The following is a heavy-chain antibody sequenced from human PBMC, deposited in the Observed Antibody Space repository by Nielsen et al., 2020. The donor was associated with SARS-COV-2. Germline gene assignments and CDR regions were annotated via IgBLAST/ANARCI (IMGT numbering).Heavy chain of an antibody. CDR3: ARALHWGSGSTWYYGMDV. D-gene: IGHD7-27*01. CDR2: INTNTGNP. Sequence: WVRQAPGQGLEWMGWINTNTGNPTYAQGFTGRFVFSLDTSVSTAYLQISSLKAEDTAVYYCARALHWGSGSTWYYGMDVWGQGTTVTVSS. J-gene: IGHJ6*02. V-gene: IGHV7-4-1*02.